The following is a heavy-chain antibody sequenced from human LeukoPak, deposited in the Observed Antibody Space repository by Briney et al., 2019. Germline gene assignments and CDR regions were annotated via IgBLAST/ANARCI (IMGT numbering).Heavy chain of an antibody. CDR1: GFTFSSYS. CDR2: ISSSSSYI. D-gene: IGHD6-6*01. V-gene: IGHV3-21*01. CDR3: ARVCSSSSHYYYYMDV. J-gene: IGHJ6*03. Sequence: PGGSLRLSCAASGFTFSSYSMNWVRQAPGKGLEWVSSISSSSSYIYYADSVKGRFTISRDNAKNSLYLQMNSLRAEDTAVYYCARVCSSSSHYYYYMDVWGKGTTVTVSS.